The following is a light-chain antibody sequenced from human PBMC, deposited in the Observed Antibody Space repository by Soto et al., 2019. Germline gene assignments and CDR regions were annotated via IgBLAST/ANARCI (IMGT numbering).Light chain of an antibody. CDR3: ASYAVREA. Sequence: QSVLTQPPSASGSPGQSVTISCTGTSSDVGAYNYVSWYQQHPGKAPKLIIYEVSERPSGVPDRFSGSKSGNTASLTVSGLQADDEADYYCASYAVREAFGGGTKLTVL. V-gene: IGLV2-8*01. J-gene: IGLJ2*01. CDR1: SSDVGAYNY. CDR2: EVS.